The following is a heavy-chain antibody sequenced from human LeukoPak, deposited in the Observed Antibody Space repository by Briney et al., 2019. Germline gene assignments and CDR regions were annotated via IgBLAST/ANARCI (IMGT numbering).Heavy chain of an antibody. Sequence: PGGSLRLSCTASGFTFGDYAMSWFRQAPGKGLEWVGFIRSKAYGGTTEYAASVKGRFTISRDDSKSIAYLQMNSLKTEDTAVYYCTRVVVVTAIRTYYFDYWGQGTLVTVSS. D-gene: IGHD2-21*02. CDR2: IRSKAYGGTT. V-gene: IGHV3-49*03. J-gene: IGHJ4*02. CDR3: TRVVVVTAIRTYYFDY. CDR1: GFTFGDYA.